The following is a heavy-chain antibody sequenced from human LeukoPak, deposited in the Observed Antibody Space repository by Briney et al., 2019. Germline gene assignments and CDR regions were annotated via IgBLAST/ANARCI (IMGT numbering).Heavy chain of an antibody. D-gene: IGHD3-22*01. CDR3: AKVRDTSGSRFDY. V-gene: IGHV3-43*01. Sequence: GGCLRLSCAAAGFTFDDNTMRWVRQAPGEGLGWVSLISWDGGSTYYAESVKGRFTISRDNSKNTLYIQMNGLRAEDTAVSYCAKVRDTSGSRFDYWGQGTLVTVSS. CDR1: GFTFDDNT. J-gene: IGHJ4*02. CDR2: ISWDGGST.